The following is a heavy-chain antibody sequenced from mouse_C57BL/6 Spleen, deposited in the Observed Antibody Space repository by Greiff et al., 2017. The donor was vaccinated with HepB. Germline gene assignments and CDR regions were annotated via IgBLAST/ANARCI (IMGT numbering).Heavy chain of an antibody. Sequence: DVMLVESGGGLVKPGGSLKLSCAASGFTFSDYGMHWVRQAPEKGLEWVAYISSGSSTIYYADTVKGRFTISRDNAKNTLFLQMTSLRSEDTAMYYCARAYGSSYGYFDVWGTGTTVTVSS. V-gene: IGHV5-17*01. J-gene: IGHJ1*03. D-gene: IGHD1-1*01. CDR3: ARAYGSSYGYFDV. CDR1: GFTFSDYG. CDR2: ISSGSSTI.